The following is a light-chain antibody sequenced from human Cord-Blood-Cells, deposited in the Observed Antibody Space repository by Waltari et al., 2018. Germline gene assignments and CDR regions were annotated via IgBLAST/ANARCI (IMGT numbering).Light chain of an antibody. Sequence: QSVLTQPPSVSGAPGQRVTISCTGSSSNIGAGYDVPWYQPLPGTAPKLLIYGNGNRPSGVPDRFSVSKSGTSASLAITGLQAEDEADYDCQSYDSSLSGWVFGGGTKLTVL. J-gene: IGLJ3*02. CDR3: QSYDSSLSGWV. CDR2: GNG. V-gene: IGLV1-40*01. CDR1: SSNIGAGYD.